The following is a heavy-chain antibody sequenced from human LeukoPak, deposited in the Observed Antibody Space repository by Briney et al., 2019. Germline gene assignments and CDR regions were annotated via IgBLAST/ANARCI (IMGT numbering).Heavy chain of an antibody. J-gene: IGHJ4*02. V-gene: IGHV4-4*02. Sequence: PSETLSLTCAVSGGSISSSNWWSWVRQPPGRGLEWIGYIYYSGSTDYNPSVKSRVTISVDTSKNQFSLKLSSVTAADTAVYYCARGKSKFDYWGQGTLVTVSS. CDR1: GGSISSSNW. CDR3: ARGKSKFDY. CDR2: IYYSGST.